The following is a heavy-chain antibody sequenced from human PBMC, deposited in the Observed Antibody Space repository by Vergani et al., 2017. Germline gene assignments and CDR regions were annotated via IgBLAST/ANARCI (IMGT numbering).Heavy chain of an antibody. CDR2: IYWNDAQ. D-gene: IGHD1-1*01. Sequence: QITLKESGPTLVKPTQTLTLTCTFSGFSLNTRGVSVAWIRQPPGKALDWLALIYWNDAQHYSPSLNNRVTITKDTSKNQVVLTMTNMDYVDTGTYYCVYRKAGCGTSGCFCPFYYSGYMDGWGKGTTVTVSS. V-gene: IGHV2-5*04. CDR1: GFSLNTRGVS. J-gene: IGHJ6*03. CDR3: VYRKAGCGTSGCFCPFYYSGYMDG.